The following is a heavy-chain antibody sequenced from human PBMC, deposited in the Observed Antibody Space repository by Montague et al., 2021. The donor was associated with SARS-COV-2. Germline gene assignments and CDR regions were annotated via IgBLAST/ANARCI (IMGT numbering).Heavy chain of an antibody. CDR3: ARTAGTDYTGYYYYAMDV. Sequence: PALVEPTQTLTLTCTFSGFSLSTGGMCVSWIRQPPGKALEWLARIDWDDDKYYSTSLKTRLTISKDTSRNQVVLTMTNMDPVDTATYYCARTAGTDYTGYYYYAMDVWGQGTTVTVSS. CDR1: GFSLSTGGMC. CDR2: IDWDDDK. D-gene: IGHD3-10*01. J-gene: IGHJ6*02. V-gene: IGHV2-70*11.